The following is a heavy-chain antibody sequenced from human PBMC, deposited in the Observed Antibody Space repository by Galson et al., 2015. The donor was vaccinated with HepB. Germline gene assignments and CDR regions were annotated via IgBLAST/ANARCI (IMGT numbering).Heavy chain of an antibody. V-gene: IGHV1-69*13. CDR1: GGTFSTYA. Sequence: SVKVSCKASGGTFSTYAITWVRQAPGQGLEWMGGIFPILGTVNYAQKFQGRVTITADESTGTAYMDLRSLRSEDTAVYYCARDLPAATYYYYYYMDVWGKGTTVTVSS. CDR2: IFPILGTV. D-gene: IGHD2-2*01. J-gene: IGHJ6*03. CDR3: ARDLPAATYYYYYYMDV.